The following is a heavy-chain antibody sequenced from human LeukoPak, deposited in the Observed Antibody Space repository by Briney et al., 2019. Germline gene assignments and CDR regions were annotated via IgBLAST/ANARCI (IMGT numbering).Heavy chain of an antibody. J-gene: IGHJ6*02. CDR1: GGSVTSGSYY. Sequence: SETLSLTCSVSGGSVTSGSYYWSWIRQPPGKGLEWIGYISYSGSTNCNPSLKSRVTISVDTSKNQFSLKLSSVTAADTAVYYCAREVRIAVAGLYYYYGMDVWGQGTTVTVSS. D-gene: IGHD6-19*01. CDR2: ISYSGST. CDR3: AREVRIAVAGLYYYYGMDV. V-gene: IGHV4-61*01.